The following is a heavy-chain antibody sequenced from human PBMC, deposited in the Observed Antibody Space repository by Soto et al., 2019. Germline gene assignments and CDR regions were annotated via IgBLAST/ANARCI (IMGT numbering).Heavy chain of an antibody. CDR1: GGSISSSSYY. CDR2: IYYSGST. V-gene: IGHV4-39*02. CDR3: AKDRFGIVGPVDY. Sequence: PSETLSLTCTVSGGSISSSSYYWGWIRQPPGKGLEWIGSIYYSGSTYYNPSLESRVTISVDTSKNQFSLKLSSVTAADTAVYFCAKDRFGIVGPVDYWGQGTLVTVSS. J-gene: IGHJ4*02. D-gene: IGHD1-26*01.